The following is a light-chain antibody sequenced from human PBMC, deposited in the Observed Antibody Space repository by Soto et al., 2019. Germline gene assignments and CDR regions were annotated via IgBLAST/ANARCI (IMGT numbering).Light chain of an antibody. V-gene: IGLV2-23*01. J-gene: IGLJ3*02. CDR1: SSDVGGYNL. Sequence: QSALTQPASVSASPGQSITISCTGTSSDVGGYNLVSWYQHHPGKAPKLIIYEANRRPSGVPNRFSGSRSGNTASLTISGLQAEDESDYYCCSYAGGATWVFGGGTKLTV. CDR3: CSYAGGATWV. CDR2: EAN.